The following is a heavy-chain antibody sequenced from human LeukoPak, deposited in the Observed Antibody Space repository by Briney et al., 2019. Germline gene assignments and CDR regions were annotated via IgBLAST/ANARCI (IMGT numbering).Heavy chain of an antibody. V-gene: IGHV3-23*01. Sequence: PGGSLRLSCAASGFTFSSYGMHWVRQAPGKGLEWVSAISGSGGSTYYADSVKGRFTISRDNSKNTLYLQMNSLRAEDTAVYYCAKVFGYSSGWSFDYWGQGTLVTVSS. CDR3: AKVFGYSSGWSFDY. CDR1: GFTFSSYG. D-gene: IGHD6-19*01. CDR2: ISGSGGST. J-gene: IGHJ4*02.